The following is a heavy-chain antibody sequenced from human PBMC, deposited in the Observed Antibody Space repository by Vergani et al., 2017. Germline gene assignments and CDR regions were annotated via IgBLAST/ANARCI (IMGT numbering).Heavy chain of an antibody. Sequence: QVQLVQSGAEVKKPGASVKASCKASGSTFTRYYMHWVRQAPGQGLEWMGIINPSGGSTSYAQKFQGRVTMTRDTSTSTVYMELSSLRSEDTAVYYCATMSLGGDYVKPPFDYWGQGTLVTVS. J-gene: IGHJ4*02. CDR3: ATMSLGGDYVKPPFDY. V-gene: IGHV1-46*01. CDR2: INPSGGST. D-gene: IGHD4-17*01. CDR1: GSTFTRYY.